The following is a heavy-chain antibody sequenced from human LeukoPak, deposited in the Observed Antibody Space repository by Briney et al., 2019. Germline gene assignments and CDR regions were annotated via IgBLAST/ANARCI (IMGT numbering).Heavy chain of an antibody. CDR3: AKDYYYDSSGYYSGLDDY. V-gene: IGHV3-48*01. D-gene: IGHD3-22*01. J-gene: IGHJ4*02. CDR2: ITISSDTI. Sequence: GGSLRLSCAASGFTFSSHSMNWVRQTPGKGPEWISFITISSDTIHYADSVKGRFSISRDNSKNTLYLQMNSLRAEDTAVYYCAKDYYYDSSGYYSGLDDYWGQGTLVTVSS. CDR1: GFTFSSHS.